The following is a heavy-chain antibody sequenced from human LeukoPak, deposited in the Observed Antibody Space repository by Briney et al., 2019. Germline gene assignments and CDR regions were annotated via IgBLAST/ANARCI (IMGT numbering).Heavy chain of an antibody. CDR1: GFTFSVYS. V-gene: IGHV3-21*01. CDR3: ARDAYGDRFFDY. CDR2: ISSSSRYI. J-gene: IGHJ4*02. D-gene: IGHD4-17*01. Sequence: GGSLRLSCAASGFTFSVYSMNWVRQAPGKGLEWVSSISSSSRYIYYADSVRGRFTISRDNAKNSLYPQMNSLRAEDTAVYYCARDAYGDRFFDYWGQGTLVTVSS.